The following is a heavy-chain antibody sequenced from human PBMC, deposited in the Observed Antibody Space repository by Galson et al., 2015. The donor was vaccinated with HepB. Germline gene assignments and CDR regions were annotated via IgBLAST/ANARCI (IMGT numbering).Heavy chain of an antibody. CDR3: ARDASPSGELELTTNYYYYGMDV. D-gene: IGHD1-7*01. CDR1: GFTFSSYA. V-gene: IGHV3-30*04. J-gene: IGHJ6*02. Sequence: SLRLSCAASGFTFSSYAMHWVRQAPGKGLEWVAVISYDGSNKYYADSVKGRFTISRDNSKNTLYLQMNSLRAEDTAVYYCARDASPSGELELTTNYYYYGMDVWGQGTTVTVSS. CDR2: ISYDGSNK.